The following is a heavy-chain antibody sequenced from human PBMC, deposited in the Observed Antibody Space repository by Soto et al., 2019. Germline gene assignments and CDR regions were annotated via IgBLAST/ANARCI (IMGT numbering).Heavy chain of an antibody. D-gene: IGHD2-2*01. V-gene: IGHV3-23*01. CDR2: ISGSGGST. Sequence: PGGSRRLSCAASGFTFSSYAMSGGRQAPGKGLEWVSAISGSGGSTYYVDSVKGRFTISRDNSKNTLYLQMNSLRAEDTAEYYFAKDQCSTSYYAWFYQMDVSSKGSSVTDS. J-gene: IGHJ6*03. CDR3: AKDQCSTSYYAWFYQMDV. CDR1: GFTFSSYA.